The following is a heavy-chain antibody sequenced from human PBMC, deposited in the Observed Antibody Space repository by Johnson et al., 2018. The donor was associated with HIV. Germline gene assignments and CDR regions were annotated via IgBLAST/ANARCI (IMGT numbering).Heavy chain of an antibody. CDR2: IKQDGREK. Sequence: EVQLVESGGGVVQPGRSLRLSCAASGFTFSSYWMSWVRQAPGKGLEWVANIKQDGREKYYVDSVKGRFTISRDNAKNSLYLQMNSLRAEDTAVYYCARGSRYTFDNDDVHLLHAFDIWGQGTMVTVSS. CDR1: GFTFSSYW. CDR3: ARGSRYTFDNDDVHLLHAFDI. J-gene: IGHJ3*02. V-gene: IGHV3-7*05. D-gene: IGHD3-16*01.